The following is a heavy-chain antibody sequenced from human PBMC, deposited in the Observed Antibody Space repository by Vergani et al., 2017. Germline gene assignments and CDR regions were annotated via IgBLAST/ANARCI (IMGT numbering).Heavy chain of an antibody. Sequence: EVQLVESGGGLVQPGRSLRLSCAASGFTFDDYAMHWVRQAPGKGLEWVSSISSSSSYIYYADSVKCRFTISRDNAKNSLYLQMNSLRAEDTAEYYCASDAGYCSSTSCYMVDYWGQGTLVTVSS. CDR2: ISSSSSYI. D-gene: IGHD2-2*03. J-gene: IGHJ4*02. CDR3: ASDAGYCSSTSCYMVDY. CDR1: GFTFDDYA. V-gene: IGHV3-21*01.